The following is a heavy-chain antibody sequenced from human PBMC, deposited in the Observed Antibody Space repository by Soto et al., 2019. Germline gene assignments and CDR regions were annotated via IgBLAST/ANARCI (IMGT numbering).Heavy chain of an antibody. CDR3: ARDSQAWIQLWFRVYNWFDP. D-gene: IGHD5-18*01. CDR1: GFTFSSYA. J-gene: IGHJ5*02. Sequence: HPGGSLRLSCAASGFTFSSYAMHWVRQAPGKGLEWVAVISYDGSNKYYADSVKGRFTISRDNSKNTLYLQMNSLRAEDTAVYYCARDSQAWIQLWFRVYNWFDPWGQGTLVTVSS. V-gene: IGHV3-30-3*01. CDR2: ISYDGSNK.